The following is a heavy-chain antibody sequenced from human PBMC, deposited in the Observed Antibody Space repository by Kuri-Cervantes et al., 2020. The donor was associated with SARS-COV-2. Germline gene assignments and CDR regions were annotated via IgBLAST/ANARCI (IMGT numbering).Heavy chain of an antibody. CDR2: ISAYNDNT. Sequence: ASVKVSCKASGYTFTSYGISWVQQVPGQGLEWMGWISAYNDNTNYEQKLKGRVTMTTDTSTSTAYMELRSLRSDDTAVYYCARESGSSGWYGFDYWGQGTLVTVSS. D-gene: IGHD6-19*01. V-gene: IGHV1-18*04. J-gene: IGHJ4*02. CDR1: GYTFTSYG. CDR3: ARESGSSGWYGFDY.